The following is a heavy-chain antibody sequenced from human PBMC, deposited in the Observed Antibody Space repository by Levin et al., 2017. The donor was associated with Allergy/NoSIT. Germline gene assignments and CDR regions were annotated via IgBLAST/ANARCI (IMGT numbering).Heavy chain of an antibody. CDR3: AKLADYGDNLDY. CDR2: ISYDGSNK. D-gene: IGHD4-17*01. CDR1: GFTFSSYG. V-gene: IGHV3-30*18. Sequence: GGSLRLSCAASGFTFSSYGMHWVRQAPGKGLEWVAVISYDGSNKYYADSVKGRFTISRDNSKNTLYLQMNSLRAEDTAVYYCAKLADYGDNLDYWGQGTLVTVSS. J-gene: IGHJ4*02.